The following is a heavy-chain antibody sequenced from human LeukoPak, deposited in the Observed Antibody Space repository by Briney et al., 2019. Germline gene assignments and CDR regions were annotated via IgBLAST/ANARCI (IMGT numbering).Heavy chain of an antibody. J-gene: IGHJ6*02. V-gene: IGHV3-23*01. CDR3: AKDQGNYVLYYYGMDV. CDR2: ISGSGGST. D-gene: IGHD4-11*01. Sequence: QSGGSLRLSCAASGFTFSDYYMSWIRQAPGKGLEWVSAISGSGGSTYYADSVKGRFTISRDNSKNTLYLQMNSLRAEDTAVYYCAKDQGNYVLYYYGMDVWGQGTTVTVSS. CDR1: GFTFSDYY.